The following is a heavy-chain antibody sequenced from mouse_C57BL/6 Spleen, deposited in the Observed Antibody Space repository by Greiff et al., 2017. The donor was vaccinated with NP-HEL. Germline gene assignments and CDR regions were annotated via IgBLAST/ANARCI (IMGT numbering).Heavy chain of an antibody. V-gene: IGHV14-2*01. CDR3: ASYGSSWGYFDV. Sequence: VQLKESGAELVKPGASVKLSCTASGFNIKDYYMHWVKQRTEQGLEWIGRIDPEDGETKYAPKFPGKATITADTSSNTAYLQLSSLTAEDTAVYYCASYGSSWGYFDVWGTGTTVTVSS. CDR1: GFNIKDYY. J-gene: IGHJ1*03. D-gene: IGHD1-1*01. CDR2: IDPEDGET.